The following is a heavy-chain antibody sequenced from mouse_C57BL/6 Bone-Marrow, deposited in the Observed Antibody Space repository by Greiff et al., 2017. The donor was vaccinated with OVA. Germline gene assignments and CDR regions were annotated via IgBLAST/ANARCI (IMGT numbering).Heavy chain of an antibody. Sequence: QVHVKQSGAELVRPGASVTLSCKASGYTFTDYEMHWVKQTPVHGLEWIGAIDPETGGTAYNQKFKGKAILTADKSSSTAYMELRSLTSEDSAVYYCTRCSNYEYYFDYWGQGTTLTVSS. CDR3: TRCSNYEYYFDY. CDR1: GYTFTDYE. D-gene: IGHD2-5*01. V-gene: IGHV1-15*01. CDR2: IDPETGGT. J-gene: IGHJ2*01.